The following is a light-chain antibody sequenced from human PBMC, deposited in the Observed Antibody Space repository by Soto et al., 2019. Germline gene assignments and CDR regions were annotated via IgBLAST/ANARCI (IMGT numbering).Light chain of an antibody. V-gene: IGKV3-20*01. J-gene: IGKJ1*01. CDR1: QSVSSSY. CDR3: QQYDYLVT. Sequence: EILLTHSPGTLSLSPWERATLSCRASQSVSSSYLAWYQHKPGRAPRLLIDGASSRAAGIPDRFSGSGSGTDFTLTISRLEPEDLAVYYCQQYDYLVTFGQGTKVDI. CDR2: GAS.